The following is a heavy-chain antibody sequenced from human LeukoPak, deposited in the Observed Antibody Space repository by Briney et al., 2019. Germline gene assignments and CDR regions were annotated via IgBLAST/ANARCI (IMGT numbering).Heavy chain of an antibody. CDR2: IYYTGST. V-gene: IGHV4-39*01. CDR1: GGSINSSDSY. J-gene: IGHJ4*02. Sequence: SETLSLTCTVSGGSINSSDSYWAWIRQPPGKGLEWIGSIYYTGSTYDKTSLKSRVTISVDTSNNQFSLKVKSVTAADAALYYCARLRRAYRGYGCVDYWGQGTLVTVSP. D-gene: IGHD5-12*01. CDR3: ARLRRAYRGYGCVDY.